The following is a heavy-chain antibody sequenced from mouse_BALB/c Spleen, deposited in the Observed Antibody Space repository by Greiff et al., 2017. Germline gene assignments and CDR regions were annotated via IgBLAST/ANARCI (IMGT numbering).Heavy chain of an antibody. CDR2: IYYSGTI. CDR1: GISITTGNYR. J-gene: IGHJ2*01. D-gene: IGHD2-3*01. Sequence: EVKLVESGPGLVKPSQTVSLTCTVTGISITTGNYRWSWIRQFPGNKLEWIGYIYYSGTITYNPSLTSRTTSTSDTSKNQFFLEMNSLTAEDTATYYCARSYDGYYGYYFDYWGQGTTLTVSS. V-gene: IGHV3-5*02. CDR3: ARSYDGYYGYYFDY.